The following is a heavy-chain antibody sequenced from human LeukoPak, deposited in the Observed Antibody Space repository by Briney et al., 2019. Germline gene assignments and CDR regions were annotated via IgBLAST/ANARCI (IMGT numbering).Heavy chain of an antibody. CDR3: AKVPWLYERSGYFDY. CDR1: GFTFSSYY. V-gene: IGHV3-30*18. Sequence: GRSMRLSCAASGFTFSSYYVHWVRQAPGKGLEWVEIISYDGSKKYYADSVKDRFTISRDNSKNTLFLQMNSLRAEDTAVYYCAKVPWLYERSGYFDYWGQGTLVTVSS. D-gene: IGHD3-22*01. J-gene: IGHJ4*02. CDR2: ISYDGSKK.